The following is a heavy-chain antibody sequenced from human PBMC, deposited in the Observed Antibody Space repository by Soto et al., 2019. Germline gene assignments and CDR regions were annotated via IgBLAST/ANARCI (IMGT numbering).Heavy chain of an antibody. D-gene: IGHD3-22*01. CDR3: AKSPGMYYYDSSGYYHYDY. Sequence: EVQLLESGGGLAQPGGSLRLSCAASGFTFSSYAMSWGRQAPGKGLEWVSAISGSGVSTYYADSVKGRFTISRDNSKNTLYLQLNSLRAEDTAVYYCAKSPGMYYYDSSGYYHYDYWGQGTLVTVSS. CDR1: GFTFSSYA. J-gene: IGHJ4*02. CDR2: ISGSGVST. V-gene: IGHV3-23*01.